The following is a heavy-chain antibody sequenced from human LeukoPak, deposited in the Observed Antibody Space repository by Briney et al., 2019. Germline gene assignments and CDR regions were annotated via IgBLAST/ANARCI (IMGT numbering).Heavy chain of an antibody. CDR3: ARDPNGDYIGAFDN. D-gene: IGHD4-17*01. Sequence: GGSLRLSCEASGFTFDAYAIHWVRQPPGKGLEWVSSITASDYTTYADSVKGRFTISRDNSKNTLYLQMDSLRGDDTALYHCARDPNGDYIGAFDNWGQGTMVTVSS. CDR2: ITASDYTT. CDR1: GFTFDAYA. V-gene: IGHV3-23*01. J-gene: IGHJ3*02.